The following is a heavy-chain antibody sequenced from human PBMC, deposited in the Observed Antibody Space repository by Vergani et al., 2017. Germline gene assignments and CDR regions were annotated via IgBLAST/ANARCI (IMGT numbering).Heavy chain of an antibody. Sequence: QVQLVQSGAEVKKPGSSVKVSCKASGGTFSSYTISWVRQAPGQGLEWMGRIIPILGIANYAQKLQGRVTITADKSTSTAYMELSSLRSEDTAVYYCASTVRGYYDSSGYYPFEYWGQGTLVTVSS. V-gene: IGHV1-69*02. CDR2: IIPILGIA. CDR3: ASTVRGYYDSSGYYPFEY. D-gene: IGHD3-22*01. CDR1: GGTFSSYT. J-gene: IGHJ4*02.